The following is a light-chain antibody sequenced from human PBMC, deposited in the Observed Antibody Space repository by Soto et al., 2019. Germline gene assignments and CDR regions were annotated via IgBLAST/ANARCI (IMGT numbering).Light chain of an antibody. J-gene: IGKJ2*01. CDR2: DTS. CDR3: QQYNNWPPYT. V-gene: IGKV3-15*01. Sequence: EIVLTQSPATLSVSPGGRATLSCRASQSVSSNLAWYQQKPGQAPRLLIYDTSSRATGFPARFSGSGPGTEFTLTISSLQSEDFAVYYCQQYNNWPPYTFGQGTKLEIK. CDR1: QSVSSN.